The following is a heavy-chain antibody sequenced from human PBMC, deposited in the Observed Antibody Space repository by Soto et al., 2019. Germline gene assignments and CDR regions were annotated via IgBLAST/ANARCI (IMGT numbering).Heavy chain of an antibody. CDR2: IYHSGST. J-gene: IGHJ6*02. V-gene: IGHV4-4*02. CDR3: ATFMVRGVKYYGMDV. Sequence: SETLSLTCAVSGGSISSSNWWSWVRQPPGKGLEWIGEIYHSGSTNYNPSLKSRVTISVDKSKNQFSLKLSSVTAADTAVYYCATFMVRGVKYYGMDVWGQGNTVTVSS. CDR1: GGSISSSNW. D-gene: IGHD3-10*01.